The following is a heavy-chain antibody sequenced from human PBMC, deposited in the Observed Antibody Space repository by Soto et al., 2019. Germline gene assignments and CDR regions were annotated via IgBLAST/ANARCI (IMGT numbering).Heavy chain of an antibody. CDR1: GFTFSNYG. D-gene: IGHD2-8*01. CDR3: ARDIESVTAKHFFYYYAMDV. Sequence: ASVKVSCKASGFTFSNYGLNWVRQAPGQGLEWMGWVSANNGHTNYAQNLQGRVSMTTDTSTSTTYMELRGLTFDDTAVYYCARDIESVTAKHFFYYYAMDVWGQGTTVTVSS. J-gene: IGHJ6*02. CDR2: VSANNGHT. V-gene: IGHV1-18*01.